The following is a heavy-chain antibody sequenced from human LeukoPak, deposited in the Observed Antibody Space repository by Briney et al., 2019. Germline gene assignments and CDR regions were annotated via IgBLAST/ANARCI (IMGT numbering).Heavy chain of an antibody. Sequence: GESLRLSCSASGFTFSSYVMHWVRQAPGKGLEYVSGISGDGASTYYADSVKGRFTISRDNSKNTLYVQMTSLRAEDTAVYYCVYQVQGVVKWGQGTLVTVCS. V-gene: IGHV3-64*05. CDR2: ISGDGAST. J-gene: IGHJ4*02. CDR1: GFTFSSYV. CDR3: VYQVQGVVK. D-gene: IGHD3-3*01.